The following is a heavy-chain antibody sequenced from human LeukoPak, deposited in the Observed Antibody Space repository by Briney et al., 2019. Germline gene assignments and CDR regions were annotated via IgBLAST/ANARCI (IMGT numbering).Heavy chain of an antibody. CDR1: GFTFSNYW. V-gene: IGHV3-7*04. Sequence: PGGSLRLSCAASGFTFSNYWMSWVRQAPGKGLEWVANVMQVGGEKYYVDSVKGRFTISRDNAKNSLYLQMSSLRAEDTAIYYCVRDNGCSSGHAFDYWGQGTLVTVSS. J-gene: IGHJ4*02. CDR3: VRDNGCSSGHAFDY. CDR2: VMQVGGEK. D-gene: IGHD2-8*02.